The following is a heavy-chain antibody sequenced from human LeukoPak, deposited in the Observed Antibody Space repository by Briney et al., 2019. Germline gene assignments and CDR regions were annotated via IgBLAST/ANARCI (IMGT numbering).Heavy chain of an antibody. V-gene: IGHV3-21*06. CDR1: GFTFSNYG. CDR2: TDTSGRYV. CDR3: ARGRSITLLRGVAMSDGFDI. D-gene: IGHD3-10*01. J-gene: IGHJ3*02. Sequence: PGGSLRPSCAASGFTFSNYGMNWVRQAPGKGLEWVSFTDTSGRYVYYGDSVKGRFTISRDNAKNLLFLQMNGLRAEDTALYYCARGRSITLLRGVAMSDGFDIWGQGAMVAVSS.